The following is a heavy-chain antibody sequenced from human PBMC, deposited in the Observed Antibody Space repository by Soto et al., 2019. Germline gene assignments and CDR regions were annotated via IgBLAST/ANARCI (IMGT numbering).Heavy chain of an antibody. CDR1: GASISTSDYY. D-gene: IGHD4-17*01. J-gene: IGHJ5*02. V-gene: IGHV4-39*02. CDR3: ARETYGDYVGYFAP. Sequence: PSETLSLTCTVSGASISTSDYYWGWIRQPPGKGLEWIGSIYYTGSTYYTPSLKSRVTISVDTSKNQFSPRLGSVTAADTAVYYCARETYGDYVGYFAPWGQGTLVPVSS. CDR2: IYYTGST.